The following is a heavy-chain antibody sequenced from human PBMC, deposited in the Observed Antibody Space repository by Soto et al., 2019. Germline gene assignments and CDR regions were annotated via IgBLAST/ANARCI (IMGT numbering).Heavy chain of an antibody. J-gene: IGHJ6*02. Sequence: GGSLRLSCAASGFTFSSYSMNWVRQAPGKGLEWVSYISSSSSTIYYADSVKGRFTISRDNAKNSLYLQMNSLRDEDTAVYYCARDERYTDEYYYYYCMDVWGQGTTVTVSS. CDR3: ARDERYTDEYYYYYCMDV. V-gene: IGHV3-48*02. CDR1: GFTFSSYS. CDR2: ISSSSSTI. D-gene: IGHD5-18*01.